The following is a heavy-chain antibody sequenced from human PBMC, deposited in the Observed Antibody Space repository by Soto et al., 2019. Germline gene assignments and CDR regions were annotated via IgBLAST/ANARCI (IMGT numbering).Heavy chain of an antibody. CDR1: GGSISSYY. CDR2: IYYSGST. J-gene: IGHJ5*02. CDR3: ARSTTPYSSSLGDGGFDP. Sequence: SETLSLTCTVSGGSISSYYWSWIRQPPGKGLEWIGYIYYSGSTNYNPSLKSRVTISVDTSKNQFSLKLSSVTAADTAVYYCARSTTPYSSSLGDGGFDPWGQGTLVTVSS. V-gene: IGHV4-59*08. D-gene: IGHD6-6*01.